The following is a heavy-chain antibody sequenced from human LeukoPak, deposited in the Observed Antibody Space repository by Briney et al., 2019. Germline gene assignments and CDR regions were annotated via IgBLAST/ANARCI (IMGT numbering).Heavy chain of an antibody. CDR3: ARLGIITAAGSNDY. Sequence: SGGSLRLSCAASGFTFSSYSMNWVRQAPGKGLEWVSSISSSSSYIYYADSVKGRFTVSRDNAKNLLYLQMNSLRAEDTAVYYCARLGIITAAGSNDYWGQGTLVIVSS. D-gene: IGHD6-13*01. CDR2: ISSSSSYI. CDR1: GFTFSSYS. J-gene: IGHJ4*02. V-gene: IGHV3-21*04.